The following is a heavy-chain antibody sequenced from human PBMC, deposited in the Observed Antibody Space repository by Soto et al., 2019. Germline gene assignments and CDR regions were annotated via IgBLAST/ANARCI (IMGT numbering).Heavy chain of an antibody. V-gene: IGHV4-59*01. Sequence: SETLSLTCTVSGGSISSYYWSWIRQPPGKGLEWIGYIYYSGSTNYNPSLKSRVTISVDTSKNQFSLKLSSVTAADTAVYYCARNHDYGDYVDYWGQGTLVTVSS. CDR2: IYYSGST. CDR3: ARNHDYGDYVDY. D-gene: IGHD4-17*01. J-gene: IGHJ4*02. CDR1: GGSISSYY.